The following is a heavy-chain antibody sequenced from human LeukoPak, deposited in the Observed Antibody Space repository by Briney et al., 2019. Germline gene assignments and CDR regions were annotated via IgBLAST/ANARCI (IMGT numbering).Heavy chain of an antibody. CDR3: ARDVRVFGWWEPFDY. CDR2: ISSSSSTI. J-gene: IGHJ4*02. V-gene: IGHV3-11*04. CDR1: GFTFSDYY. D-gene: IGHD3-10*02. Sequence: AGGSLRLSCAASGFTFSDYYMSWIRQAPGKGLEWVSYISSSSSTIYYADSVKGRFTISRDNAKNSLYLQMNSLRAEDTAVYYCARDVRVFGWWEPFDYWGQGTLVTVSS.